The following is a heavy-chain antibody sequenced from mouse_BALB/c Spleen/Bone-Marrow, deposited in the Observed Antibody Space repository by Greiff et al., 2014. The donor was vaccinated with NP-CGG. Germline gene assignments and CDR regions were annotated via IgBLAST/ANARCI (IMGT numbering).Heavy chain of an antibody. V-gene: IGHV1-5*01. J-gene: IGHJ2*02. CDR2: ISTGDSDT. Sequence: EVQLQQSGTVLARPGASVKLSCTASGYTFTSYWMSWVNQTPGKGLEWFGTISTGDSDTKYNQKLKGKAKLTAVTSTSNAYMKLSMLTNEDSAVYYCTTLARNDFDYWGQGTSLTVSS. CDR3: TTLARNDFDY. D-gene: IGHD3-1*01. CDR1: GYTFTSYW.